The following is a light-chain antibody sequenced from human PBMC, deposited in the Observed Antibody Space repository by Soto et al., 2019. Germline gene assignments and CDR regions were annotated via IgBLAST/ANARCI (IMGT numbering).Light chain of an antibody. CDR1: NSDVGGYNY. CDR2: DVD. CDR3: SSYIYPGVI. J-gene: IGLJ2*01. V-gene: IGLV2-14*03. Sequence: QSALTQPASVSGSPGQSITISCTGTNSDVGGYNYVSWYQLHPGKAPKLIIYDVDSRPSGVSNRFSGSKSGNTASLTVSGLQAEDEADYYCSSYIYPGVIFGGVTKLTVL.